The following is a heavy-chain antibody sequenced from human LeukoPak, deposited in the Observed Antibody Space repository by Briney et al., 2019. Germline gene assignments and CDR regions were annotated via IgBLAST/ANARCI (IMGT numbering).Heavy chain of an antibody. Sequence: GGSLRLSCAASGFTFSNYWMHWVRQAPGKGLVWVSRINSDGINTSYADSVKGRFTISRDNAKNTLNLQMNSLRAEDTAVYYCARDTTSFDYWGQGTLVTVSS. V-gene: IGHV3-74*01. CDR3: ARDTTSFDY. J-gene: IGHJ4*02. CDR2: INSDGINT. CDR1: GFTFSNYW. D-gene: IGHD1-1*01.